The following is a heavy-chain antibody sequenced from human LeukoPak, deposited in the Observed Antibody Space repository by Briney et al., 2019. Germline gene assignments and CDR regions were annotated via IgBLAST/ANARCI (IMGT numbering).Heavy chain of an antibody. CDR3: ATLLLHDAFGI. Sequence: SETLSLTCAVYGGSFSGYYWSWIRQPPGKGLEWIGEINHSGSTNYNPSLKSRVTISVDTSKNQFSLKLSSVTAADTAVYYCATLLLHDAFGIWGQGTMVTVSS. CDR1: GGSFSGYY. V-gene: IGHV4-34*01. CDR2: INHSGST. J-gene: IGHJ3*02. D-gene: IGHD3-22*01.